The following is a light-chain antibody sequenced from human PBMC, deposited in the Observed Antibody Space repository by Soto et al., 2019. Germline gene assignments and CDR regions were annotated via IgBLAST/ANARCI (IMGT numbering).Light chain of an antibody. J-gene: IGKJ5*01. CDR2: DAS. CDR1: QDISNY. V-gene: IGKV1-12*01. CDR3: QQAASFPIT. Sequence: DIQMTQSPSSLSASVGDRVTITCQASQDISNYLNWYQQKPGKAPKLLIYDASNLQSGVPSRFSGGGSGTDFTLTINGLQPEDFATYYCQQAASFPITFGQGTRLEIK.